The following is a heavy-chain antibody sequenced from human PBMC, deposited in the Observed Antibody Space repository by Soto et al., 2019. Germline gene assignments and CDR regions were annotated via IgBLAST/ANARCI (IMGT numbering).Heavy chain of an antibody. CDR2: INPKSAAT. J-gene: IGHJ6*02. CDR1: GYSVSDYF. CDR3: ARIKWGLDYYNGMDV. D-gene: IGHD1-26*01. Sequence: QVQLVQSGAEVKKSGASVKVSCKASGYSVSDYFIQWVRQAPGQGLEWVAWINPKSAATNYAKEFQGRVSLTWDTSFSTAYMELTRLRPDDTAVYYCARIKWGLDYYNGMDVWGQGTTVIVSS. V-gene: IGHV1-2*02.